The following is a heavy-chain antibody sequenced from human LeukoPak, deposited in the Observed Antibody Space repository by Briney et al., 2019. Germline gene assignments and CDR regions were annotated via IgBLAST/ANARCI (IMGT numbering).Heavy chain of an antibody. Sequence: SETLSLTCTVSGGSISRYYWIWIRQPPGKGLECIGYIYYSGSTYYNPSLKSRVTISVDTSKNQYSLKLSSVTAADTAVYYCARDQAPHGSGSYYTPFRWFDPWGQGTLVTVSS. D-gene: IGHD3-10*01. CDR2: IYYSGST. V-gene: IGHV4-59*12. CDR1: GGSISRYY. CDR3: ARDQAPHGSGSYYTPFRWFDP. J-gene: IGHJ5*02.